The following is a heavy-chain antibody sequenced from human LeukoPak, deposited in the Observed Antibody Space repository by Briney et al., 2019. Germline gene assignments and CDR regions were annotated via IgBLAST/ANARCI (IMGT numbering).Heavy chain of an antibody. V-gene: IGHV3-21*01. Sequence: GGSLRLSCAASGFTFSRYSMNWVRQAPGKGLEWVSSISGTCSYKYYADSVKGRFTISRDNAKNSLYLQMNSLRAEDTAVYYCARDFYDTSGYYYDYWGQGTLVTVSS. J-gene: IGHJ4*02. CDR2: ISGTCSYK. D-gene: IGHD3-22*01. CDR1: GFTFSRYS. CDR3: ARDFYDTSGYYYDY.